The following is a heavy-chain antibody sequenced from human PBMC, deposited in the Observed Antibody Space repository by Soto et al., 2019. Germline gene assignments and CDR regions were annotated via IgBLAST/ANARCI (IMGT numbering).Heavy chain of an antibody. D-gene: IGHD1-1*01. V-gene: IGHV1-69*02. CDR2: IIPILGIA. J-gene: IGHJ6*02. Sequence: QVQLVQSGAEVKKPGSSVKVSCKASGGTFSSYTISWVRQAPGQGLEWMGRIIPILGIANYAQKFQGRVTITADKSTSTAYMELSSLRSEDTAVYYCARSPRNLEDCYYYYGMDVWGQGTTVTVSS. CDR1: GGTFSSYT. CDR3: ARSPRNLEDCYYYYGMDV.